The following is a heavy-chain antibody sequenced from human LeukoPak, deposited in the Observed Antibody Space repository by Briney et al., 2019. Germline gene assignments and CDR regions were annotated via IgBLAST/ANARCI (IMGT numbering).Heavy chain of an antibody. CDR2: IYYLGST. J-gene: IGHJ5*02. Sequence: SETLSLTCTVSGGSISPYYWSWIRQPPGKGLEWIGYIYYLGSTKYNPSLRSRVTISVDTSKNQFSLKLSSVTAADTAVYYCARGGSGYALNWFDPWGQGTLVTVSS. V-gene: IGHV4-59*01. CDR3: ARGGSGYALNWFDP. CDR1: GGSISPYY. D-gene: IGHD5-12*01.